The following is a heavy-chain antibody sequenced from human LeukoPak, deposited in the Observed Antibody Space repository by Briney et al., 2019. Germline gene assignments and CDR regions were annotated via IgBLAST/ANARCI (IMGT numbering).Heavy chain of an antibody. Sequence: GSLRLSCAASGFTFSSYSMNWVRQAPGRGLEWVSSISSSSSYIYYADSVKGRFTISRDNAKNSLYLQMNSLRAEDTAVYYCARGEYSSSSGLFDYWGQGTLVTVSS. D-gene: IGHD6-6*01. CDR1: GFTFSSYS. CDR2: ISSSSSYI. V-gene: IGHV3-21*01. J-gene: IGHJ4*02. CDR3: ARGEYSSSSGLFDY.